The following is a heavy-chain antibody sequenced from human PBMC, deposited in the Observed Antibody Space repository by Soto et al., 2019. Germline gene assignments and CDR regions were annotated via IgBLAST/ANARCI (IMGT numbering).Heavy chain of an antibody. CDR1: GYTFTSYD. CDR2: MNPNNGNT. D-gene: IGHD6-19*01. J-gene: IGHJ4*02. V-gene: IGHV1-8*01. CDR3: ARDTSACPTY. Sequence: GASVKVSCKASGYTFTSYDINWVRQATGQGLEWMGWMNPNNGNTKYAQKFQGRVTITRDTSMSTAYMELTSLRSEDTAVYYCARDTSACPTYWGQGTLVTVSS.